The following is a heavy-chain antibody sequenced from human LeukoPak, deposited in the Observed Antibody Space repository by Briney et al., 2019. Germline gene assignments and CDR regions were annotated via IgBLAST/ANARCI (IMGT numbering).Heavy chain of an antibody. V-gene: IGHV3-21*06. J-gene: IGHJ4*02. CDR1: GFTFSSYA. CDR2: VSGTSEYI. Sequence: GGSLRLSCAAPGFTFSSYAMSWVRQAPGKGLEWVSSVSGTSEYIYYADSVRGRFTISRDNAKNTVYLQMSSLRAEDTAVYYCARWYSSGWYSDYWGQGTLVTVSS. D-gene: IGHD6-19*01. CDR3: ARWYSSGWYSDY.